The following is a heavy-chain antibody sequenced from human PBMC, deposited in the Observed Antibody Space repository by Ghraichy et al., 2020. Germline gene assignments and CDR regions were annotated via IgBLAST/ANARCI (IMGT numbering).Heavy chain of an antibody. Sequence: GSLRLSCVGSGFPFGDYNLNWVRHSPGKGLEWISYISTSSRSIFYADSVKGRFTISRDNAQNSLFLQMRSLRDEDTAVYYCARASRVVRFYYYDGMDVWGQGTTVTVSS. D-gene: IGHD4-23*01. CDR2: ISTSSRSI. J-gene: IGHJ6*02. CDR1: GFPFGDYN. CDR3: ARASRVVRFYYYDGMDV. V-gene: IGHV3-48*02.